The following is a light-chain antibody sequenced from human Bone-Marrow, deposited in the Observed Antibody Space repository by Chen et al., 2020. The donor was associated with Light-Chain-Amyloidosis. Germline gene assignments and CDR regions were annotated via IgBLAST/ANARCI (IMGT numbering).Light chain of an antibody. CDR2: GSS. CDR1: PTISSNY. CDR3: QQYGTSPLT. Sequence: EIVLTQYPGTLSLSPGEGANLSCRASPTISSNYLIRYQQKFGQAPRLLIYGSSSRATGIPDRFTGSGSGTDFTLTINRLEPEDFAMYYCQQYGTSPLTFGGGTKVEIK. J-gene: IGKJ4*01. V-gene: IGKV3-20*01.